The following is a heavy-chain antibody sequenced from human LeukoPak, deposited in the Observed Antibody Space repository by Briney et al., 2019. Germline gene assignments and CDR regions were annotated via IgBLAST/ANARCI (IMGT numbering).Heavy chain of an antibody. J-gene: IGHJ4*02. CDR3: ARLYYDSSGYYQICYFDY. Sequence: SQTLSLTCTVSGGSISSGGYYWSWIRQPPGKGLEWIGSIYYSGSTYYNPSLKSRVTISVDTSKNQFSLNLSSVTAADTAVYYCARLYYDSSGYYQICYFDYWGQGTLVTVSS. CDR1: GGSISSGGYY. D-gene: IGHD3-22*01. CDR2: IYYSGST. V-gene: IGHV4-39*01.